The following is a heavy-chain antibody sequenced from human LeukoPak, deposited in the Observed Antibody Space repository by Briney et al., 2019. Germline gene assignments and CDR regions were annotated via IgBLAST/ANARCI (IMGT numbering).Heavy chain of an antibody. CDR1: GDSVNTNY. J-gene: IGHJ4*02. CDR3: ARDYQGGYGDKTVDY. V-gene: IGHV4-59*02. D-gene: IGHD5-18*01. Sequence: PSETLSLTCTVSGDSVNTNYWSWVRQSPGEGLEWIGHISYTADTNYNPSLESRVTMSVDTSKNQFSLKLSSVTAADTAVYYCARDYQGGYGDKTVDYWGQGTLVTVSS. CDR2: ISYTADT.